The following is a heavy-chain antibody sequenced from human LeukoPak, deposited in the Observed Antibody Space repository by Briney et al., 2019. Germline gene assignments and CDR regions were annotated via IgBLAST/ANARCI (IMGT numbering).Heavy chain of an antibody. J-gene: IGHJ6*03. CDR2: IYTSGST. Sequence: SETLSLACTVSGGSISSYYWSWIRQPAGKGLEWIGRIYTSGSTNYNPSLKSRVTMSVDTSKNQFSLKLSSVTAADTAVYYCARDDEYYYDSSGYSVRYYYYYYMDVWGKGTTVTVSS. CDR1: GGSISSYY. CDR3: ARDDEYYYDSSGYSVRYYYYYYMDV. V-gene: IGHV4-4*07. D-gene: IGHD3-22*01.